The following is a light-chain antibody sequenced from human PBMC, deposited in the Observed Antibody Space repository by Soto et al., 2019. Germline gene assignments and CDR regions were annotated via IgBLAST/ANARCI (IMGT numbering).Light chain of an antibody. Sequence: IQLTQSPSSLSASVGDRVTISCRASQDISTHLAWFAQKPGRAPQLLIYAASTLHSGVPSRFSGSGSGTDFTLTISSLQPEDFATYYYQQFYSYPLTFGGGTKVDIK. CDR1: QDISTH. CDR3: QQFYSYPLT. J-gene: IGKJ4*01. V-gene: IGKV1-9*01. CDR2: AAS.